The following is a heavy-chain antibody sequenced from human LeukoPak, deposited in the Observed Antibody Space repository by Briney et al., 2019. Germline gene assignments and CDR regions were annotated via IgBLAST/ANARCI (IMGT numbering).Heavy chain of an antibody. CDR1: GGSFSGYY. V-gene: IGHV4-34*01. J-gene: IGHJ4*02. CDR2: INHSGNT. CDR3: ARSKDGSGFAAY. Sequence: PSETLSLTCAVYGGSFSGYYWTWIRQPPGKGLEWIGEINHSGNTNYNPSLKSRVAISVDTSKNQFSLKRSSVIAADTAMYYCARSKDGSGFAAYWGQGTQVTVSS. D-gene: IGHD3-22*01.